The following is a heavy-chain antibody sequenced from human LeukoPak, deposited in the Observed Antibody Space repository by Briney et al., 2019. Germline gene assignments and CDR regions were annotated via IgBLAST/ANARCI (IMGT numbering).Heavy chain of an antibody. CDR1: IGTFSSYA. Sequence: SVKVSCNASIGTFSSYAISWVRQAPGQGLEWMGGIIPSFGTANYAQKFQGRVTITTDESTSTAYMELSSLRSDDTAVYYCRYAEYCSGGSCYSYDYWGQGTLVTVSS. V-gene: IGHV1-69*05. D-gene: IGHD2-15*01. CDR3: RYAEYCSGGSCYSYDY. CDR2: IIPSFGTA. J-gene: IGHJ4*02.